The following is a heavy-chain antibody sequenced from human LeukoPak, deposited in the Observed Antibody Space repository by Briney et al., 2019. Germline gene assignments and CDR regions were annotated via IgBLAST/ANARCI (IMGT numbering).Heavy chain of an antibody. CDR3: ARAGSSYVEAAY. Sequence: GGSLRLSCVASGFTFSAYSVHWVRQPPGRGLEWVANIHQDGSLQFYVDSVKGRFTVSRDNARNLLYLQMNGLRAEDTAVYYCARAGSSYVEAAYWGLGTLVTVSS. V-gene: IGHV3-7*01. CDR2: IHQDGSLQ. J-gene: IGHJ4*02. D-gene: IGHD3-16*01. CDR1: GFTFSAYS.